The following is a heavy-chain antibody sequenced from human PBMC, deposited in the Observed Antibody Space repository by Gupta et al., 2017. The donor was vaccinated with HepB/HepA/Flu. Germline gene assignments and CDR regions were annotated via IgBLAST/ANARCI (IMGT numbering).Heavy chain of an antibody. J-gene: IGHJ4*02. D-gene: IGHD6-6*01. Sequence: QVRLVQSAAEMKKPGASVKVSCRASGYTFTSYGISWVRQAPGHGREWMGWSATYNNNTNYAQKVQDRVTMTTDISTNTAYMELRNLSIADTGVYFCMRDPSPGLDWGQGTLVTVSS. V-gene: IGHV1-18*04. CDR1: GYTFTSYG. CDR3: MRDPSPGLD. CDR2: SATYNNNT.